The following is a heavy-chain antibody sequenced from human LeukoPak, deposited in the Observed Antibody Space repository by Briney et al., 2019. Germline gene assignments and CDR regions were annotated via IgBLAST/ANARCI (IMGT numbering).Heavy chain of an antibody. J-gene: IGHJ4*02. CDR3: AKLAARPSQYYFDY. V-gene: IGHV3-23*01. D-gene: IGHD6-6*01. CDR2: ISGSGGST. Sequence: GGSLRLSCVASGFTFNRYAMSWVRQAPGKGLEWVSAISGSGGSTYYADSVKGRFTISRDNSKNTLYLQMNSLRAEDTAVYYCAKLAARPSQYYFDYWGQGTLVTVSS. CDR1: GFTFNRYA.